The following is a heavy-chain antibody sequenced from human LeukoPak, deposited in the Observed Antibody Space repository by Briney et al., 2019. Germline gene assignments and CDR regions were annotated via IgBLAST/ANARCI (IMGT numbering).Heavy chain of an antibody. V-gene: IGHV5-51*01. Sequence: GESLKISCKGSGYSFTSYWIGWVRQMSGKGLGWMGIIYPGDSDTRYSPSFQGQVTISADKSISTAYLQWSSLKASDTAMYYCARTKYSSGWTRSNWFDPWGQGTLVTVSS. CDR1: GYSFTSYW. CDR3: ARTKYSSGWTRSNWFDP. J-gene: IGHJ5*02. D-gene: IGHD6-19*01. CDR2: IYPGDSDT.